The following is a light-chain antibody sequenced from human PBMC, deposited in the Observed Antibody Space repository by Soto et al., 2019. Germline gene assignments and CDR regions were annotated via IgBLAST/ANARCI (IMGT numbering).Light chain of an antibody. J-gene: IGKJ1*01. CDR2: LGS. Sequence: DIVMTQSPLSLPVTPGEPASISCRSSQSLLDSNGYNCLEWYLQKPGQSPQLLIYLGSNRASGVPDRFSGSGSGTDFTLKISRVEAEDVRVYYCMQSLQTPLTFGQGTKVEIK. CDR3: MQSLQTPLT. V-gene: IGKV2-28*01. CDR1: QSLLDSNGYNC.